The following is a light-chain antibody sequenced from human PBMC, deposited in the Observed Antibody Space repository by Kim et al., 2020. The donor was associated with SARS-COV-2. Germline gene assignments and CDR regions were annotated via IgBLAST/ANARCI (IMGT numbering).Light chain of an antibody. CDR1: QSISSH. Sequence: SASLGDRVTITCRASQSISSHLNWYQHKPGEAPKLLIYAASRLQGGVPSRFSGSGSGADFTLTISSLQPEDFAAYFCQQSYSAPYTFGQGTKLEI. J-gene: IGKJ2*01. V-gene: IGKV1-39*01. CDR2: AAS. CDR3: QQSYSAPYT.